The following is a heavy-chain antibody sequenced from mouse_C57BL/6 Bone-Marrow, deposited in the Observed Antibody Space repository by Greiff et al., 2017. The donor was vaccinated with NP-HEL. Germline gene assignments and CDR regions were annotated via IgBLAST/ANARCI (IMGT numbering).Heavy chain of an antibody. J-gene: IGHJ2*01. Sequence: VQLVESGAELVRPGASVKLSCKASGYTFTDYYINWVKQRPGQGLEWIARIYPGSGNTYYNEKFKGKATLTAEKSSSTAYMQLSSLTSEDSAVYFCARPYFDYWGQGTTLTVSS. CDR2: IYPGSGNT. V-gene: IGHV1-76*01. CDR1: GYTFTDYY. CDR3: ARPYFDY.